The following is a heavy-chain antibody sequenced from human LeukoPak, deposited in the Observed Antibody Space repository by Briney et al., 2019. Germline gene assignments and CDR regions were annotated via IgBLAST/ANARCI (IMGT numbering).Heavy chain of an antibody. Sequence: GASVKVSCKVSGYTLTELSMHWVRHAPGKGLKWRGGFDPEDGETIYAQKFQGRVTMTEDTSTDTAYMELSSLRSEDTAVYYCATWGYCSGGSCYPYYFDYWGQGTLVTVSS. CDR2: FDPEDGET. D-gene: IGHD2-15*01. V-gene: IGHV1-24*01. CDR3: ATWGYCSGGSCYPYYFDY. J-gene: IGHJ4*02. CDR1: GYTLTELS.